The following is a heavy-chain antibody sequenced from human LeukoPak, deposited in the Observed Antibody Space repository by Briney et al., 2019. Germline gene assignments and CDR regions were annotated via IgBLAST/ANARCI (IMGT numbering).Heavy chain of an antibody. CDR1: GYSFTRLD. D-gene: IGHD4-17*01. J-gene: IGHJ4*02. Sequence: ASVKVSCKASGYSFTRLDINWVRQATGQGLEWMGWVNTKSGHTGCAQKFQGRVTMTSDTSINTVYMELSSLRSEDTAVYYCARAYGDLDYWGQGTLVTVSS. CDR3: ARAYGDLDY. V-gene: IGHV1-8*01. CDR2: VNTKSGHT.